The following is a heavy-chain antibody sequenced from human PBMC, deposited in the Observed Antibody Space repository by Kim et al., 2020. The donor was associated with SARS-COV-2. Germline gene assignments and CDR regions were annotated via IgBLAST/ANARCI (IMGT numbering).Heavy chain of an antibody. CDR3: ARAYYDYVWGSYRGSNWFDP. D-gene: IGHD3-16*02. Sequence: GGSLRLSCAASGFTFSSYEMNWVRQAPGKGLEWVSYISRSGSTIYYADSVKGRFTISRDNAKNSLYLQMNSLRAEDTAVYYCARAYYDYVWGSYRGSNWFDPWGQGTLVTVSS. CDR2: ISRSGSTI. V-gene: IGHV3-48*03. J-gene: IGHJ5*02. CDR1: GFTFSSYE.